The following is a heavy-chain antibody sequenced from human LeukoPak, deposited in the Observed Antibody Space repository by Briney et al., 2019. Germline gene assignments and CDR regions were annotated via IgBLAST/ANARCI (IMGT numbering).Heavy chain of an antibody. J-gene: IGHJ4*02. D-gene: IGHD3-22*01. CDR2: IYYSGST. V-gene: IGHV4-39*07. Sequence: SETLSLTCTVSGGSISSSSYYWGWIRQPPGKGLEWIGNIYYSGSTYYNPSLKSRVTISVDTSKNQFSLKLSSVTAADTAVYYCARFIVVVVPGYWGQGTLVTVSS. CDR1: GGSISSSSYY. CDR3: ARFIVVVVPGY.